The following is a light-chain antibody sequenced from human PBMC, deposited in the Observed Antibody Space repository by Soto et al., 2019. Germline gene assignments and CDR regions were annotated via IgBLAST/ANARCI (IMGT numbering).Light chain of an antibody. CDR2: DVS. V-gene: IGLV2-14*01. CDR1: SSDVGGYNY. Sequence: QSALTQPASVSGSPGQSITIACTGTSSDVGGYNYVSWYQRHPGKAPKLMIYDVSNRPSGVSNRFSGSKSGNTASLTISGFQAEDDADYHCSSYTSTSIVFGTGTKLTVL. CDR3: SSYTSTSIV. J-gene: IGLJ1*01.